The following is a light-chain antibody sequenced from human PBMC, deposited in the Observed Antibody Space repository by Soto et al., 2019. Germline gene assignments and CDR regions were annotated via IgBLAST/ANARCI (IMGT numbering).Light chain of an antibody. Sequence: HSVLTQPASVSGCPGQSIAISCTGTRSDVGAYNYVSWYQQHPGKAPKLMISEVTNRPSGVSDRFSGSKSGNTASLTISGLQAEEEADYYCSSFTSRFTFVFGTGTKVTVL. CDR3: SSFTSRFTFV. CDR2: EVT. CDR1: RSDVGAYNY. V-gene: IGLV2-14*01. J-gene: IGLJ1*01.